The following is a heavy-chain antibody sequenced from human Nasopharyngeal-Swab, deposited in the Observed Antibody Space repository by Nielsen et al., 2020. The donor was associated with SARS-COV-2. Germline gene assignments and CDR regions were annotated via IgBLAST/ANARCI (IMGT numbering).Heavy chain of an antibody. CDR3: ARGRGYSYGLDAFDV. J-gene: IGHJ3*01. CDR2: IYSGGST. V-gene: IGHV3-53*01. CDR1: GFTVSSKY. Sequence: GGSLRLSCAASGFTVSSKYMSWVRQAPGKGLEWVSVIYSGGSTYYADSVKGRFTISRGNSKNTLFLQMDSLRAEDTAVYYCARGRGYSYGLDAFDVWGQGTMVTVSS. D-gene: IGHD5-18*01.